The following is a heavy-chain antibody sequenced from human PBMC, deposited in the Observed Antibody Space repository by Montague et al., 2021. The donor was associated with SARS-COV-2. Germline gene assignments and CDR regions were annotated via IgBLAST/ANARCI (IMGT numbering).Heavy chain of an antibody. CDR3: ARGVTIFGVVDTIDY. J-gene: IGHJ4*02. Sequence: TLSLTCTVSGGSISSGGYYWSWIRQHPGKGLEWIGYIYYSGSTYYNPSLKSRVTISVDTSKSQFSLKLSSVTAADTAVYYCARGVTIFGVVDTIDYWGRGTLVTVSS. V-gene: IGHV4-31*03. CDR2: IYYSGST. CDR1: GGSISSGGYY. D-gene: IGHD3-3*01.